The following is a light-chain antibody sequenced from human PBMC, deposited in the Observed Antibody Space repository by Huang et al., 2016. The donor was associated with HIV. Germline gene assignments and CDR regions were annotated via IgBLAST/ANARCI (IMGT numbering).Light chain of an antibody. V-gene: IGKV2-29*02. J-gene: IGKJ4*01. CDR3: MQGVEVPLT. CDR2: EVY. CDR1: QSLLHSDGKTH. Sequence: DIVMTQSSLSLSVTPGQSASISCKSSQSLLHSDGKTHLSWYLQKPGQPPQLLSYEVYSRISGGADRFSGSGSGTDFTLKISRVEAEDVGVYYCMQGVEVPLTFGGGTKVDIK.